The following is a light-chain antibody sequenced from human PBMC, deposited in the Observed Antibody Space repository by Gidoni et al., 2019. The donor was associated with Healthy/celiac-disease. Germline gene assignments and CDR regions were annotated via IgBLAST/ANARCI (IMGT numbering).Light chain of an antibody. Sequence: EIALTQSPGTLSFSPGERATLSCSASQSVSSSYLAWYQQKPGQAPRLLIYGASSRDTGIPDRFSGSGSGTDFTLTISRLEPEDFAMYYCQQYGNSQWTFGQGTKVEIK. CDR1: QSVSSSY. CDR3: QQYGNSQWT. CDR2: GAS. J-gene: IGKJ1*01. V-gene: IGKV3-20*01.